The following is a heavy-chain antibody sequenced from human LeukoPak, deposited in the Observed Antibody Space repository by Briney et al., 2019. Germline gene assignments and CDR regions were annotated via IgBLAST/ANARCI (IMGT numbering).Heavy chain of an antibody. J-gene: IGHJ1*01. V-gene: IGHV3-23*01. Sequence: PGGSLRLSCAASGFTFSSYSMSWVRQAPGKGLEWVSGISGSGGSTYYADSVRGRFTISRDNSKNSLYLQMNSLRTEDTALYYCARDSQEFFQHWGQGTLVTVSS. CDR2: ISGSGGST. CDR1: GFTFSSYS. CDR3: ARDSQEFFQH.